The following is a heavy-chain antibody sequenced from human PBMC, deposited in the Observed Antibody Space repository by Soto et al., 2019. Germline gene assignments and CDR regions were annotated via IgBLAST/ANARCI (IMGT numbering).Heavy chain of an antibody. Sequence: EVQLLESGGGLVQPGGSLRLSCAASGFTFSSYAMSWVRQAPGKGLEWVSGISGSGGSTYYADPVKGRFTISRDGSKNTLYLQMNSLSAEDTAVYFCAKRAGSSSWNVDYWGQGTLVIVSS. CDR2: ISGSGGST. D-gene: IGHD6-13*01. CDR3: AKRAGSSSWNVDY. J-gene: IGHJ4*02. V-gene: IGHV3-23*01. CDR1: GFTFSSYA.